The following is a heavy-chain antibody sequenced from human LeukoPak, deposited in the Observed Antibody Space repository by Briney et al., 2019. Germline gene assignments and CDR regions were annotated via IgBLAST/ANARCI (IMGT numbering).Heavy chain of an antibody. CDR1: GYTFTGYY. Sequence: ASVKVSCKASGYTFTGYYMHWVRQAPGQGLEWMGWINPNSGGTNYAQKFQGWVTMTRDTSISTAYMELSRLRSDDTAVYYCARDFGDYYDSSGYYYASYYFDYWGQGTLVTVSS. J-gene: IGHJ4*02. D-gene: IGHD3-22*01. CDR2: INPNSGGT. CDR3: ARDFGDYYDSSGYYYASYYFDY. V-gene: IGHV1-2*04.